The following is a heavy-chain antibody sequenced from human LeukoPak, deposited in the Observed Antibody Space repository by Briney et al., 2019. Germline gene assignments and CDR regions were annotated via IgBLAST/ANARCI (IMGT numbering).Heavy chain of an antibody. Sequence: PGGSLRLSCAASGFTFSSYAMSWVRQAPGKGLEWVSAISGSGGSTYYADSVKGRFTISRDNSKNTLYLQMNSLRAEDTAVYYCASATIFGVVIYYWGQGTLVTVSS. D-gene: IGHD3-3*01. V-gene: IGHV3-23*01. CDR3: ASATIFGVVIYY. CDR2: ISGSGGST. J-gene: IGHJ4*02. CDR1: GFTFSSYA.